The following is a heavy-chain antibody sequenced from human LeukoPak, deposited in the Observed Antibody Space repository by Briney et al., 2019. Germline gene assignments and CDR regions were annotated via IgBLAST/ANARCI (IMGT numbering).Heavy chain of an antibody. CDR1: GASISTSSYY. CDR2: IYYGGST. Sequence: KPSETLSLTCAVSGASISTSSYYWGWIRQPPGKGLEWIGSIYYGGSTFYNPSLKSRVTISVDTSKNQFSLNLSSVTAADTAVYYCSRHYYYYYMDVWGKGTTVTVSS. CDR3: SRHYYYYYMDV. V-gene: IGHV4-39*07. J-gene: IGHJ6*03.